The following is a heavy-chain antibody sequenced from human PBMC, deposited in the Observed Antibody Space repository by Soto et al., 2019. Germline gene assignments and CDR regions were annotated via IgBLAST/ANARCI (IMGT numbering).Heavy chain of an antibody. CDR1: GGSFSGYY. CDR3: ARVRRREGYCSSTSCYGGGWFDP. D-gene: IGHD2-2*01. Sequence: QVQLQQWGAGLLKPSETLSLTCAVYGGSFSGYYWSWIRQPPGKGLEWLGEINHSGSTNYNPSLKSRVTISVDTSKNQFSLKLRSVTAADTAVYYCARVRRREGYCSSTSCYGGGWFDPWGQGTLVTVSS. V-gene: IGHV4-34*01. J-gene: IGHJ5*02. CDR2: INHSGST.